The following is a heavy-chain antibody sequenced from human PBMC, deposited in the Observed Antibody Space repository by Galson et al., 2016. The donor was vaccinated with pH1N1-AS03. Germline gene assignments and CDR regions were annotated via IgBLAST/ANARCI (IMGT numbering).Heavy chain of an antibody. Sequence: SLRLSCAASGFSFGDYAMSWFRQAPGKGLEWVGFIRKTASGGTTEYAASVKGRFTVSRDDSKSIAYLQMNSLKTEDTAVYYCRMIVHFHIWVQGTMVTVSS. CDR1: GFSFGDYA. CDR2: IRKTASGGTT. J-gene: IGHJ3*02. V-gene: IGHV3-49*03. CDR3: RMIVHFHI. D-gene: IGHD3-22*01.